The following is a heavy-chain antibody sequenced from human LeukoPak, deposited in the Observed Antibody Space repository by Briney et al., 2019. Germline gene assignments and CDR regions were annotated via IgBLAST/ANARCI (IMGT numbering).Heavy chain of an antibody. CDR1: GCTVSSNY. D-gene: IGHD3-22*01. CDR2: IYCGGST. V-gene: IGHV3-53*01. J-gene: IGHJ4*02. Sequence: PGGSLRLSCAASGCTVSSNYMSWVRQAPGKGLEWVSVIYCGGSTYYADSVKGRFTISRDKSNNTLYLQMNSLRAADTAVYYCARTYHYDSSGYYPFDYWGQGTLVTVSS. CDR3: ARTYHYDSSGYYPFDY.